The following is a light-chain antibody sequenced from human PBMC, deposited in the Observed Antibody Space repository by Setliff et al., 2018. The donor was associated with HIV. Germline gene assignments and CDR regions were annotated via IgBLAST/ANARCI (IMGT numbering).Light chain of an antibody. CDR3: SSYTSSSTNVL. V-gene: IGLV2-14*03. Sequence: QSVLTQPASVSGSPGQSITISCNGTSSDIGGYKYVSWYQQHPGKAPKLMIYDVSNRPSGVSNRFSGSKSGNTASLTISGLQAEDEAYYYCSSYTSSSTNVLFGGGTKVTVL. CDR1: SSDIGGYKY. CDR2: DVS. J-gene: IGLJ2*01.